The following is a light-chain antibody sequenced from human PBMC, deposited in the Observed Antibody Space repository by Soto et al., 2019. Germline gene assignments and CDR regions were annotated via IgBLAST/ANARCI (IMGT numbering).Light chain of an antibody. CDR1: QSVTSNY. J-gene: IGKJ4*01. V-gene: IGKV3D-20*02. CDR3: QQRSNWLT. Sequence: EIVLTQSPGTLSLSSGERATLSCRASQSVTSNYLTWYQQKPGQAPSLLIYAASSRATGVPDRFSGSGSGTDFTLNISRLEPEDFAVYYCQQRSNWLTFGGGTKVDIK. CDR2: AAS.